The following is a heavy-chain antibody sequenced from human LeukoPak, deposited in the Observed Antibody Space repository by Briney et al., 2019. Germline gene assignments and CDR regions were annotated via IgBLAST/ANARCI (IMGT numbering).Heavy chain of an antibody. J-gene: IGHJ6*03. V-gene: IGHV1-18*01. CDR3: ARFGSAYYYYYMDV. D-gene: IGHD3-3*01. CDR2: ISAYNGNT. CDR1: GYTFTSYG. Sequence: ASVKVSCKASGYTFTSYGISWVRQAPGQGLEWMGWISAYNGNTNYAQKLQGRVTMTTDTSTSTAYMELRSLRSDDTAVYYYARFGSAYYYYYMDVWGKGTTVTISS.